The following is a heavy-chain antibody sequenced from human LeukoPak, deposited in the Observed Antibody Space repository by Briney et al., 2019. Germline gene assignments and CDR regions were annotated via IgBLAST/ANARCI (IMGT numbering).Heavy chain of an antibody. Sequence: KPSETLSLTCDVSGYSISSGYYWGWMRPPPGKGLEWIGSIYHSGNTYYNPSLESRVTILVDTSKNQFSLKMSSVTAADTAVYYCARRGSSWPNFDYWGQGTLVTVSS. CDR3: ARRGSSWPNFDY. V-gene: IGHV4-38-2*01. J-gene: IGHJ4*02. D-gene: IGHD6-13*01. CDR1: GYSISSGYY. CDR2: IYHSGNT.